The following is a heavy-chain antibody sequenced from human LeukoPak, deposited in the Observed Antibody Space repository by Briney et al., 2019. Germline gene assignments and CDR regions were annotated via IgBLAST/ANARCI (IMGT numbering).Heavy chain of an antibody. D-gene: IGHD3-22*01. V-gene: IGHV1-69*01. CDR3: AIDSSGYYSRGYFDY. CDR1: GGTFSSYA. Sequence: GPSVKVSCKASGGTFSSYAISWVRQAPGQGLEWMGGIIPIFGTANYAQKFQGRVTITADESTSTAYMELSSLRSEDTAVYYCAIDSSGYYSRGYFDYWGQGTLVTVSS. CDR2: IIPIFGTA. J-gene: IGHJ4*02.